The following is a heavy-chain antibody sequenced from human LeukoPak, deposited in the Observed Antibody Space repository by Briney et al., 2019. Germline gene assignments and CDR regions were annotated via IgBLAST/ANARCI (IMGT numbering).Heavy chain of an antibody. Sequence: SETLSLTCTVSGGSISTYYWSWIRQPPGKGLEWIGYILHSGSTNYNPSLKSRVTISVDTSKNQFSLKLSSATAADTAVYYCARAPYYYYMDVWGKGTTVTVSS. CDR1: GGSISTYY. V-gene: IGHV4-59*01. CDR3: ARAPYYYYMDV. J-gene: IGHJ6*03. CDR2: ILHSGST.